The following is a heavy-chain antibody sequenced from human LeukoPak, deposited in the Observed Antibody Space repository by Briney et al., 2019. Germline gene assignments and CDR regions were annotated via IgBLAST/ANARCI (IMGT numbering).Heavy chain of an antibody. J-gene: IGHJ5*02. CDR2: IYHSGST. Sequence: SETLSLTCTVSGYSISSGYYWAWIRQPPGKGLEWIGSIYHSGSTHYNPSLESRVTILVDTSKNQFSLKLTSVTAADTAVYWCAFGAGPVGWFHPWGRGTLVAVSS. V-gene: IGHV4-38-2*02. CDR3: AFGAGPVGWFHP. CDR1: GYSISSGYY. D-gene: IGHD3-10*01.